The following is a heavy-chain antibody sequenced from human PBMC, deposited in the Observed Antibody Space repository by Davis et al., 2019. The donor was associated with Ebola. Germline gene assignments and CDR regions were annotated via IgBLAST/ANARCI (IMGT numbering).Heavy chain of an antibody. J-gene: IGHJ4*02. D-gene: IGHD2-21*02. V-gene: IGHV3-23*01. CDR3: ARGGVVVTAAYFDY. CDR2: VTSSGGGT. Sequence: GGSLRLSCAASGFTFSNYAMTWARQAPGKGLEWVSAVTSSGGGTYYADSVKGRFTISRDNAKNSLYLQMNSLRAEDTAVYYCARGGVVVTAAYFDYWGQGTLVTVSS. CDR1: GFTFSNYA.